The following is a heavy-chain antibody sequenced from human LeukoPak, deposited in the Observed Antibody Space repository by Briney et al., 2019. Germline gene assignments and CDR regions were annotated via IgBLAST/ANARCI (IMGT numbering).Heavy chain of an antibody. D-gene: IGHD5-12*01. CDR3: ARVATSYGMDV. Sequence: GGSLRLSCAASGFTFSNAWMNWVRQAPGKGLVWVSRIDRDGSRINYADSVKGRFTISRDNGKNTLFLQMNSLRAEDAAVYYCARVATSYGMDVWGQGTTVTVSS. J-gene: IGHJ6*02. CDR1: GFTFSNAW. CDR2: IDRDGSRI. V-gene: IGHV3-74*01.